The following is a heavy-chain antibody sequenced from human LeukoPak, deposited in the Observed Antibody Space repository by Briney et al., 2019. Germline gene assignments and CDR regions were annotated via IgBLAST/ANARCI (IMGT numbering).Heavy chain of an antibody. CDR2: ITSGAGST. CDR1: GFSISDYY. J-gene: IGHJ4*02. CDR3: TKERRGTYYAFES. D-gene: IGHD3-16*01. Sequence: GGSLRLSCDASGFSISDYYMSWIRQSPGKGLEWISYITSGAGSTKYADSVKGRFTISRDKAKNSVALQLYSLRAEDTAVYYCTKERRGTYYAFESWGQGTLVTVSS. V-gene: IGHV3-11*01.